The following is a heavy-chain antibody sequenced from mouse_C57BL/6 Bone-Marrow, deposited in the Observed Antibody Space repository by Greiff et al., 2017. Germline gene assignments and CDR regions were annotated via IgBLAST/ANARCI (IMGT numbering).Heavy chain of an antibody. Sequence: QVHVKQSGAELVRPGTSVKVSCKASGYAFTNYLIEWVKQRPGQGLEWIGVINPGSGGTNYNEKFKGKATLTADKSSSTAYMQLSSLTSEDSAVYFCARVGGLLRDYLDYWGQGTTLTVSS. V-gene: IGHV1-54*01. J-gene: IGHJ2*01. CDR3: ARVGGLLRDYLDY. CDR1: GYAFTNYL. CDR2: INPGSGGT. D-gene: IGHD1-1*01.